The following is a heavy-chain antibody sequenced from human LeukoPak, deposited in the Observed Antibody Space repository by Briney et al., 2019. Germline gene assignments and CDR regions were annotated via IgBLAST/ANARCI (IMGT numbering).Heavy chain of an antibody. V-gene: IGHV3-23*01. J-gene: IGHJ3*02. CDR2: ISGSGGST. CDR1: GFTFSSYA. CDR3: AKSLLTTASGTGRAFDI. Sequence: GGSLRLSCAASGFTFSSYAMSWVRQAPGKGLEWVSAISGSGGSTYYADSVKGRFTISRDNSKNTLYLQMDSLRAEDTAKYYCAKSLLTTASGTGRAFDIWGQGTMVTVSA. D-gene: IGHD1-26*01.